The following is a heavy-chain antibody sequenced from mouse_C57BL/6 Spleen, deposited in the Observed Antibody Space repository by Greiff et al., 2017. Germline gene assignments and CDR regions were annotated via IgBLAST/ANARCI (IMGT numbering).Heavy chain of an antibody. CDR3: ARAFYYGYGEESWFAY. J-gene: IGHJ3*01. Sequence: QVTLKVSGPGILQSSQTLSLTCSFSGFSLSTSGMGVSWIRQPSGKGLEWLAHIYWDDDKRYNPSLQSRLTISKDTSRNQVFLKITSVDTADTATYYCARAFYYGYGEESWFAYWGQGTLVTVSA. CDR1: GFSLSTSGMG. V-gene: IGHV8-12*01. D-gene: IGHD2-2*01. CDR2: IYWDDDK.